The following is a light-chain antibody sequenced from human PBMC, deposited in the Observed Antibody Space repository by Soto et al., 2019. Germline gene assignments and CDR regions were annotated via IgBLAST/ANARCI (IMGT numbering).Light chain of an antibody. CDR1: QSVSRY. Sequence: IVLTQSPGPLSLSPGERAILSCRASQSVSRYLAWYQQKPGQAPRLLIYDASNRATGIPARFSGSGSGTDFTLTISSLEPEDFAVYYCQQRSKWPITFGQGTRLEI. V-gene: IGKV3-11*01. CDR3: QQRSKWPIT. J-gene: IGKJ5*01. CDR2: DAS.